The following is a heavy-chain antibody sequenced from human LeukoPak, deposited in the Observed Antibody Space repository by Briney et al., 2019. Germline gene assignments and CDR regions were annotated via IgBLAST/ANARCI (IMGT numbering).Heavy chain of an antibody. Sequence: SETLSLTCTVSGGSISSSSYYWGWIRQPPGKGLEWIGSILQSGSTFYNPSLESRITISVDTSKNQFSLKLSSVTAADTAIYYCARAFPNIYGSGLHNWFDPWGQGTLVTVSS. CDR2: ILQSGST. J-gene: IGHJ5*02. CDR1: GGSISSSSYY. V-gene: IGHV4-39*01. CDR3: ARAFPNIYGSGLHNWFDP. D-gene: IGHD3-10*01.